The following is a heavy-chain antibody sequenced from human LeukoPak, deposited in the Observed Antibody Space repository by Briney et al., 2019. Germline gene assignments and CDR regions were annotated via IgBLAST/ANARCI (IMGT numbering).Heavy chain of an antibody. V-gene: IGHV3-30*18. CDR2: ISYDGSNK. D-gene: IGHD4-23*01. J-gene: IGHJ4*02. CDR3: AKFFSSGVVKDY. Sequence: QPGGSLRLSCAASGFTFSSYGMHWVRQAPGKGLEWVAVISYDGSNKYYADSVKGRFTISRDNSKNTLYLQMNSLRAEDTAVYYCAKFFSSGVVKDYWGQGTLVTVSS. CDR1: GFTFSSYG.